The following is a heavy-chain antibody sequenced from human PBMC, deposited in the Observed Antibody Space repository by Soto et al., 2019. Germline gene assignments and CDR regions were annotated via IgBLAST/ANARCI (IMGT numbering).Heavy chain of an antibody. J-gene: IGHJ4*02. D-gene: IGHD3-22*01. CDR2: ISSSSSYT. Sequence: PGGSLRLSCAASGFTFSDYHMSWIRQAPGKGLEWVSYISSSSSYTNYADSVKGRFTISRDKAKNSLYLQMNSLRAEDTAVYYCARVNSSGYYPFDYWGQGTLVTVSS. V-gene: IGHV3-11*05. CDR3: ARVNSSGYYPFDY. CDR1: GFTFSDYH.